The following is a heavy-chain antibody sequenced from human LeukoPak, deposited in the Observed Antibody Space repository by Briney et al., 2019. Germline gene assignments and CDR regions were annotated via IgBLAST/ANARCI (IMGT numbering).Heavy chain of an antibody. Sequence: GGSLRLSCAASVFTFSADNINWVRRTPGKGLEWVSSITTSSTYMFYADSVRGRFTTSRDNAENSLYLQMNRLRDEDTAVYYCAKGDTSWTIDYWGQGTLVTVSS. J-gene: IGHJ4*02. V-gene: IGHV3-21*01. D-gene: IGHD2-2*01. CDR3: AKGDTSWTIDY. CDR1: VFTFSADN. CDR2: ITTSSTYM.